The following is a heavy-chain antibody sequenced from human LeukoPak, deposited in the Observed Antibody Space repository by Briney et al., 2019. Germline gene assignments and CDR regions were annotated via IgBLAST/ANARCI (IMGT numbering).Heavy chain of an antibody. Sequence: GGSLRLSCAASGFTFSSYAMHWVRQAPSKGLELVPVISYDGSNKYYADSVKGRFTISRDNSKNTLYLQMNSLRAEDTAVYYCARAQFNMVRGVMSPSYFDYWGQGTLVTVSS. CDR3: ARAQFNMVRGVMSPSYFDY. V-gene: IGHV3-30-3*01. J-gene: IGHJ4*02. D-gene: IGHD3-10*01. CDR2: ISYDGSNK. CDR1: GFTFSSYA.